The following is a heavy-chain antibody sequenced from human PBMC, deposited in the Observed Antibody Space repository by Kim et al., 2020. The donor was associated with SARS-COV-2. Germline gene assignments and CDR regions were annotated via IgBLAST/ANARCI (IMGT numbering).Heavy chain of an antibody. D-gene: IGHD2-8*02. Sequence: ASVKVSCKASGYTFRSFAMHWVRQAPGQRLEWMAWINPGNGNTKHSQKFQGRVTITRDTSASTAYMELSSLTSEDTAVYYCARDRASGLVQKDAFDILGQGTMVTVSS. J-gene: IGHJ3*02. CDR2: INPGNGNT. V-gene: IGHV1-3*01. CDR1: GYTFRSFA. CDR3: ARDRASGLVQKDAFDI.